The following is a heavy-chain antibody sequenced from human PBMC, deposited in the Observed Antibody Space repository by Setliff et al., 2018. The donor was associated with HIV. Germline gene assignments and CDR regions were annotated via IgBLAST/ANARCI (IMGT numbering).Heavy chain of an antibody. CDR1: GFAFSSSE. D-gene: IGHD3-22*01. CDR3: AKELAASGLGYFDS. J-gene: IGHJ4*02. V-gene: IGHV3-48*03. Sequence: PGGSLRLSCAASGFAFSSSEMNWVRQAPGKGLEWVSYISSSGSSIYYADSVKGRFTISRDNSKNTVYLQMNSLRAEDTAEYYCAKELAASGLGYFDSWGRGILVTVSS. CDR2: ISSSGSSI.